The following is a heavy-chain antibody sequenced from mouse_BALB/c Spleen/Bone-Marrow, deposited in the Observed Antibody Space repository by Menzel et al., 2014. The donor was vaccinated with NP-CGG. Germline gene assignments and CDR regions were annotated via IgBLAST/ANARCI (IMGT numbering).Heavy chain of an antibody. CDR1: GYTFSSYW. CDR2: ILPGSGST. J-gene: IGHJ2*01. D-gene: IGHD2-10*01. Sequence: VKLQESGAELMKPGASVKISCKATGYTFSSYWIDWVKQRPGHGLEWIGEILPGSGSTNYNEKFKGKATFTADTSSNTAYMQLSSLTSEDSAVYYCARGAYYGNYFDYWGQGTTLTVSS. V-gene: IGHV1-9*01. CDR3: ARGAYYGNYFDY.